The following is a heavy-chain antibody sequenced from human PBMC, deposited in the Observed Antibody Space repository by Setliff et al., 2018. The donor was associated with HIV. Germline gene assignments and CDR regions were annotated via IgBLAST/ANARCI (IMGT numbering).Heavy chain of an antibody. CDR1: GGSFSGYY. CDR2: INHSGST. J-gene: IGHJ6*02. D-gene: IGHD3-3*01. Sequence: PSETLSLTCAVYGGSFSGYYWSWIRQPPGKGLEWIGEINHSGSTNYNPSLKSRVTISVDTSMDQFSLKLNSVTAADTAVYYCARDYLYYNLYNGSPVYGMDVWGQGTTVTVSS. CDR3: ARDYLYYNLYNGSPVYGMDV. V-gene: IGHV4-34*01.